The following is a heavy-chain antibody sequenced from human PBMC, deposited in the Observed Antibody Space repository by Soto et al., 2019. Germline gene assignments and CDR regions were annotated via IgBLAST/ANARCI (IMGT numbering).Heavy chain of an antibody. D-gene: IGHD6-6*01. V-gene: IGHV4-59*08. CDR3: ARRVKQLRNYYYYYYMDV. CDR1: GGSISSYY. Sequence: PSETLSLTCTVSGGSISSYYWSWIRQPPGRGLEWIGYIYYSGSTNYNPSLKSRVTISVDTSKNQFSLKLSSVTAADTAVYYCARRVKQLRNYYYYYYMDVWGKGTTVTVSS. J-gene: IGHJ6*03. CDR2: IYYSGST.